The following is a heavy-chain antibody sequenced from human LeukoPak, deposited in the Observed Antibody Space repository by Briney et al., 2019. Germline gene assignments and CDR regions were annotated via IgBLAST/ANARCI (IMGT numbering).Heavy chain of an antibody. D-gene: IGHD2-2*01. CDR3: ARVGEYCSSTSCYWFDP. CDR2: INHSGST. V-gene: IGHV4-34*01. J-gene: IGHJ5*02. Sequence: PSETLSLTCAVYGGSFSGYYWSWIRQPPGKGLEWNGEINHSGSTNYNPSLKSRVTISVDTSKNQFSLKLSSVTAADTAVYHCARVGEYCSSTSCYWFDPWGQGTLVTVSS. CDR1: GGSFSGYY.